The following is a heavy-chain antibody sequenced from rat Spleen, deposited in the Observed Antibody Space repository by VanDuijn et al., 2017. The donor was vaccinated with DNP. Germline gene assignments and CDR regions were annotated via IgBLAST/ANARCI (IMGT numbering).Heavy chain of an antibody. CDR3: VKGGGYYGFDY. D-gene: IGHD1-12*02. J-gene: IGHJ2*01. Sequence: EVQLVESGGGLVQPGDSLKLSCAASGFTFSDYAMAWVRQSPKKGLEWVASITNGGGSTYYRDSVKGRFTISRHNSESTLYLQMDSLRSEDTATYYCVKGGGYYGFDYWGQGVMVTVSS. CDR1: GFTFSDYA. CDR2: ITNGGGST. V-gene: IGHV5S23*01.